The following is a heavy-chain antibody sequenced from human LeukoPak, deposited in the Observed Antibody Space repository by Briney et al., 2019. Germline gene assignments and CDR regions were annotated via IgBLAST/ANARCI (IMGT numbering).Heavy chain of an antibody. CDR1: GFTFSTYS. Sequence: GGSLRLSCAASGFTFSTYSMNWVRQAPGKGLEGVSSMSSGSSFIYYADSVKGRFTISRDNAKNSLYLQMNSLRAEDTAVYYCAGSDTTGYTPREWDYWYFDLWGRGTLVTVSS. D-gene: IGHD1-1*01. J-gene: IGHJ2*01. CDR2: MSSGSSFI. CDR3: AGSDTTGYTPREWDYWYFDL. V-gene: IGHV3-21*01.